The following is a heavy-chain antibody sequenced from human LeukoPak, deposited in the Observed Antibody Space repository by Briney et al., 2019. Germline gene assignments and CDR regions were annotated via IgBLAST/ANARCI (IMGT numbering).Heavy chain of an antibody. D-gene: IGHD6-13*01. V-gene: IGHV4-59*08. Sequence: SETLSLTCTVSGGSISSYYWSWIRQPPGKGLEWIGYIYYSGSTNYNPSLKSRVTISVDTSKNQFSLKLSSVTAVDTAVYYCARRAAAANFLAFDIWGQGTMVTVSS. CDR1: GGSISSYY. CDR3: ARRAAAANFLAFDI. J-gene: IGHJ3*02. CDR2: IYYSGST.